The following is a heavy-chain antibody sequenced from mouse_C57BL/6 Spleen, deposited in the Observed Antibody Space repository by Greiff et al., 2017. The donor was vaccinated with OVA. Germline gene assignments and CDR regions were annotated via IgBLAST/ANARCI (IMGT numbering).Heavy chain of an antibody. D-gene: IGHD1-1*01. J-gene: IGHJ2*01. V-gene: IGHV5-16*01. CDR3: ARDSSFFDY. Sequence: EVQVVESEGGLVQPGSSMKLSCTASGFTFSDYYMAWVRQVPEKGLEWVANINYDGSSTYYLDSLKSRFIISRDNAKNILYLQMSSLKSEDTATYYCARDSSFFDYWGQGTTLTVSS. CDR2: INYDGSST. CDR1: GFTFSDYY.